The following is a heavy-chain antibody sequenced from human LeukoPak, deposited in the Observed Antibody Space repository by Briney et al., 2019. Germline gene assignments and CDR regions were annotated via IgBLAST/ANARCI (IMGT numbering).Heavy chain of an antibody. CDR3: ARGVLYSSSYWFDP. V-gene: IGHV1-18*01. D-gene: IGHD6-6*01. CDR2: ISAYNGNT. J-gene: IGHJ5*02. CDR1: GYTFTSYG. Sequence: ASGKVSCKASGYTFTSYGISWVRQAPGQGLEWMGWISAYNGNTNYAQKLQGRVTMTTDTSTSTAYMELRSLRSDDTAVYYCARGVLYSSSYWFDPWGQGTLVTVSS.